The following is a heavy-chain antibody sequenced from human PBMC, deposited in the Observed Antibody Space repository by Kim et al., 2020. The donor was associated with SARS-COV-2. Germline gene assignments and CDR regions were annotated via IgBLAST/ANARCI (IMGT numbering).Heavy chain of an antibody. CDR1: GFTFSSYG. V-gene: IGHV3-33*08. CDR3: ARDGLRIAAAGTLYNWFDP. CDR2: IWYDGSNK. D-gene: IGHD6-13*01. Sequence: GGSLRLSCAASGFTFSSYGMHWVRQAPGKGLEWVAVIWYDGSNKYYADSVKGRFTISRDNSKNTLYLQMNSLRAEDTAVYYCARDGLRIAAAGTLYNWFDPWGQGTLVTVSS. J-gene: IGHJ5*02.